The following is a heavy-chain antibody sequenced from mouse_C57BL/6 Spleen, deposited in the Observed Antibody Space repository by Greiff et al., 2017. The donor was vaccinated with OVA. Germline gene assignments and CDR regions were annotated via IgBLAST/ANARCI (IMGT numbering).Heavy chain of an antibody. CDR1: GYAFSSSW. D-gene: IGHD4-1*01. CDR2: IYPGDGDT. Sequence: QVQLQQSGPELVKPGASVKISCKASGYAFSSSWMNWVKQRPGKGLEWIGRIYPGDGDTNYNGKFKGKATLTADKSSSKAYMQLSSLTSEDSAVYFCARRDWDGLYAMDYWGQGTSVTVSS. V-gene: IGHV1-82*01. CDR3: ARRDWDGLYAMDY. J-gene: IGHJ4*01.